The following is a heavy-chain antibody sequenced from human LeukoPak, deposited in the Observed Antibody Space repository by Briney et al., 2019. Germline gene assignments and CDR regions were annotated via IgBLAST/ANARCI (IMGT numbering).Heavy chain of an antibody. J-gene: IGHJ3*02. CDR3: ARTKYGHDAFDI. V-gene: IGHV3-13*01. CDR2: IGTAGDT. CDR1: GFTFSSYD. Sequence: GGSLRLSCAASGFTFSSYDMHWVRPATGKGLEWVSAIGTAGDTYYPGSVKGRFTISRENAKNSLYLQMNSLRAGDTAVYYCARTKYGHDAFDIWGQGTMVTVSS. D-gene: IGHD2-8*01.